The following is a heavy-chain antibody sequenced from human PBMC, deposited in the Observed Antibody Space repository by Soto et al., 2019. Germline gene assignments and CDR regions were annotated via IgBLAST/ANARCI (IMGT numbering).Heavy chain of an antibody. Sequence: GASVKAFCKASGGTLSSYAISWVRQAPGQGLEWMGGIIPIFGTANYAQKFQGRVTITADESTSTAYMELSSLRSEDTAVYYCARSDYKPYYYYYGMDVWGHWTTVTVSS. D-gene: IGHD4-4*01. V-gene: IGHV1-69*01. CDR3: ARSDYKPYYYYYGMDV. CDR2: IIPIFGTA. CDR1: GGTLSSYA. J-gene: IGHJ6*02.